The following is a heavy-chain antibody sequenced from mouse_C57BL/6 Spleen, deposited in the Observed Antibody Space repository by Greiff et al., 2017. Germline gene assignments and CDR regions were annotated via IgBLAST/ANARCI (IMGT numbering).Heavy chain of an antibody. CDR3: ARDDGYYRYFDY. J-gene: IGHJ2*01. D-gene: IGHD2-3*01. CDR1: GYTFTSYW. V-gene: IGHV1-59*01. CDR2: IDPSDSYT. Sequence: VQLQQSGAELVRPGTSVKLSCKASGYTFTSYWMHWVKQRPGQGLEWIGVIDPSDSYTNYNQKFKGKATLTVDTSSSTAYMQLSSLTSEDSAVYYCARDDGYYRYFDYWGQGTTLTVSS.